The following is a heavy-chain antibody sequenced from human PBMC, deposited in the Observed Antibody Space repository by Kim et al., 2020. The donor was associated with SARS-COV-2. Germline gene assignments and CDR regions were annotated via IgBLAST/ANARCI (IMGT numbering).Heavy chain of an antibody. CDR2: IWYDGSNR. D-gene: IGHD6-13*01. CDR1: GFTFRRYV. V-gene: IGHV3-33*08. CDR3: ASDHSSICIQDDY. J-gene: IGHJ4*02. Sequence: GGSLRLSCAASGFTFRRYVMHWVRQAPGKGLEWVGVIWYDGSNRYYAECGKCRFNIYQDNSKNTQHLQMKSQRPENTAEYCCASDHSSICIQDDYGGQG.